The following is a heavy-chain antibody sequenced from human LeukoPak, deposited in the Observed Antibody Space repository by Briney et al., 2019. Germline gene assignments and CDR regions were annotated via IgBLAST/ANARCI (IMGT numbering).Heavy chain of an antibody. J-gene: IGHJ4*02. V-gene: IGHV3-23*01. CDR1: GFTFSNGW. Sequence: PGGSLRLSCAASGFTFSNGWMSWVRQAPGKGLEWVSAISGSGGSTYYADSVKGRFTISRDNSKNTLYLQMNSLRAEDTAVYYCAVITIFGVWGQGTLVTVSS. CDR2: ISGSGGST. D-gene: IGHD3-3*01. CDR3: AVITIFGV.